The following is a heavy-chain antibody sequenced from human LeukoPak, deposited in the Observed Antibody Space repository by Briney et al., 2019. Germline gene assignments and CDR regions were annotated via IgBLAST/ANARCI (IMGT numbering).Heavy chain of an antibody. J-gene: IGHJ4*02. Sequence: PGGSLRLSCAASGFTLSSYAMSWVRQAPGKGLEWVSGISGGGYTTYYADSVKGHFTISRDNSKNTLYLQMNSLRAEDTAVYYCAKIEQWLVFDYWGQGTLVTVSS. CDR2: ISGGGYTT. D-gene: IGHD6-19*01. CDR3: AKIEQWLVFDY. V-gene: IGHV3-23*01. CDR1: GFTLSSYA.